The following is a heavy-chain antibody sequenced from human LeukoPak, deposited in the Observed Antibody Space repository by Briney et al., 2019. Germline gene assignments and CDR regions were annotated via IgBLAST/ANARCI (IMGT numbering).Heavy chain of an antibody. Sequence: GGSLRLSCAASEFTFSSSAMSWVRQAPGKGLEWVSAISGSGDSTYYADSVKGRFTISRDNSKNTLYLQMNSLRAEDTAIYYCARDRDIVVVPAATDYYFDYWGQGTLVTVSS. CDR2: ISGSGDST. D-gene: IGHD2-2*01. CDR3: ARDRDIVVVPAATDYYFDY. CDR1: EFTFSSSA. J-gene: IGHJ4*02. V-gene: IGHV3-23*01.